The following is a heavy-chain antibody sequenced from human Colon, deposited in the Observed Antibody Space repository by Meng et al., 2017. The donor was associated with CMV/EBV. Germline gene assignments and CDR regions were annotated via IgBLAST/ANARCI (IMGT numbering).Heavy chain of an antibody. Sequence: SETLSLTCDVSTYSISRGYYWGWVRQPPGKGLEWIGSIDHRGNTYRNPSLWSRVTMSVDTSKNQFSLNLSSLTAADTSTYYCARPSDNGWYYFDSWGQGTLVTVSS. J-gene: IGHJ4*02. CDR1: TYSISRGYY. CDR3: ARPSDNGWYYFDS. CDR2: IDHRGNT. V-gene: IGHV4-38-2*01. D-gene: IGHD6-19*01.